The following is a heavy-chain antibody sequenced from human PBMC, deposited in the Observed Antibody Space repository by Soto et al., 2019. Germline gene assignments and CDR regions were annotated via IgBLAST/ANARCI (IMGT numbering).Heavy chain of an antibody. V-gene: IGHV1-69*06. Sequence: QVQLVQSGAEVKKPGSSVKVSCKASGGTFSSHVINWVRQAPGQGLQWMGSIIPPFGTANYAQKFQGRVTITADTSTSIAYVELSSQRSEYTAVYYCAAGDRMEYGYYYAMDVW. CDR3: AAGDRMEYGYYYAMDV. J-gene: IGHJ6*01. CDR2: IIPPFGTA. D-gene: IGHD2-21*01. CDR1: GGTFSSHV.